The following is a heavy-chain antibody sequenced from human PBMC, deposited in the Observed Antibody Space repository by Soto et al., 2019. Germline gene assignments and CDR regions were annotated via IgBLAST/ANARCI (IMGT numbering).Heavy chain of an antibody. Sequence: VKVSCKASGFTFTSSAVQWVRQARGQRLEWIGWIVVGSGNTNYAQKFQERVTITRDMSTSTAYMELSSLRSEDTAVYYCAAGEEAYCSGGSCYFGAFDIWGEGTMVTVSS. J-gene: IGHJ3*02. CDR3: AAGEEAYCSGGSCYFGAFDI. V-gene: IGHV1-58*01. D-gene: IGHD2-15*01. CDR2: IVVGSGNT. CDR1: GFTFTSSA.